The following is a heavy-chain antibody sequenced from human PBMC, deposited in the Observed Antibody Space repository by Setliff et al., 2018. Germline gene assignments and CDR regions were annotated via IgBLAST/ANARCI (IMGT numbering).Heavy chain of an antibody. CDR2: IFSGGST. Sequence: PSETLSLTCSVSGESFSNNYWSWIRQTPGKGLEWIGRIFSGGSTTHYNPSLKSRLSMSIDTSKSQFSLRLSSVTAADTAVYYCARDDYDSGGYYYGSFDVWGQGTLVTV. J-gene: IGHJ3*01. CDR3: ARDDYDSGGYYYGSFDV. CDR1: GESFSNNY. V-gene: IGHV4-4*08. D-gene: IGHD3-22*01.